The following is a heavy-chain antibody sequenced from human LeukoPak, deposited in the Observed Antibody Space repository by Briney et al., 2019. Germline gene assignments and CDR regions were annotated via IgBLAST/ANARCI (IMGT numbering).Heavy chain of an antibody. CDR2: ISGNGRNT. J-gene: IGHJ2*01. D-gene: IGHD2-15*01. CDR3: ARGRGVYGYWYFDL. Sequence: GGSLRLSCAASGFTFSSYVMSWVRQAPGKGLEWVSTISGNGRNTYYADSVKGRFTNSRDNSKITLYLEMNSLRAEDTAVYYCARGRGVYGYWYFDLWGRGTLVTVSS. CDR1: GFTFSSYV. V-gene: IGHV3-23*01.